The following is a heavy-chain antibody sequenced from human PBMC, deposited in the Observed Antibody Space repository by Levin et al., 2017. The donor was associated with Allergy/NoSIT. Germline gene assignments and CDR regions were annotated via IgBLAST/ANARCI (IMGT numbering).Heavy chain of an antibody. V-gene: IGHV3-33*01. Sequence: GGSLRLSCAASGFTFSSYGMHWVRQAPGKGLEWVAVIWYDGSNKYYADSVKGRFTISRDNSKNTLYLQMNSLRAEDTAVYYCARDGVAAVGGFDYWGQGTLVTVSS. CDR2: IWYDGSNK. CDR3: ARDGVAAVGGFDY. D-gene: IGHD2-2*01. J-gene: IGHJ4*02. CDR1: GFTFSSYG.